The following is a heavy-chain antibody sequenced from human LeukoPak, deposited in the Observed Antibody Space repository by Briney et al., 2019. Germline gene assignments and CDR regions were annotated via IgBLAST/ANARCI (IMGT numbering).Heavy chain of an antibody. CDR3: ARAKGLNYYDSSGYYYGEDY. J-gene: IGHJ4*02. Sequence: ASVKVSCKASGYTFTSYDINWVRQATGQGLEWMGWMNPNSGNTGYAQKFQGRVTITRNTSISTAYMELSSLRSEDTAVYYCARAKGLNYYDSSGYYYGEDYWGQGTLVTVSS. CDR2: MNPNSGNT. CDR1: GYTFTSYD. V-gene: IGHV1-8*03. D-gene: IGHD3-22*01.